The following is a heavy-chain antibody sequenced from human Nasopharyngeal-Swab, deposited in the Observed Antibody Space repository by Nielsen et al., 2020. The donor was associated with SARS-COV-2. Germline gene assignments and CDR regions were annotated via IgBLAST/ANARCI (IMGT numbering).Heavy chain of an antibody. V-gene: IGHV3-9*01. CDR3: VRDKSSGYYNDDAFDV. CDR1: GFTFDEHA. J-gene: IGHJ3*01. Sequence: GGSLRVSCVASGFTFDEHAMHWVRQAPGKGLEWVAGISWNSGGIGYADSVKGRFTISRDNAENSLHLQMNSLRPDDTALYYCVRDKSSGYYNDDAFDVWGQGTVVTVSS. CDR2: ISWNSGGI. D-gene: IGHD3-22*01.